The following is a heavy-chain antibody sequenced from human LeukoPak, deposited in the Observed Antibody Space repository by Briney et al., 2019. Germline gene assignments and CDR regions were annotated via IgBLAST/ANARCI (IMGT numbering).Heavy chain of an antibody. CDR1: GFTFSSYV. CDR3: TTGILWFGELLSPDAFDI. CDR2: ISYGGSNE. D-gene: IGHD3-10*01. Sequence: PGGSLRLSCAASGFTFSSYVMHWVRQAPGKGLEWVAIISYGGSNEYYADSVKGRFTISRDNSKNTLYLQMNSLKTEDTAVYYCTTGILWFGELLSPDAFDIWGQGTMVTVSS. V-gene: IGHV3-30*04. J-gene: IGHJ3*02.